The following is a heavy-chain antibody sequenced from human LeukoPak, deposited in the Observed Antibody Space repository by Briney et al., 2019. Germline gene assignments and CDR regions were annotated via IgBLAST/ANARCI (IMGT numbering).Heavy chain of an antibody. Sequence: PGGSLRLSCAASGFTLSSYAMNWVRQAPGKGLEWVSGISGSGGSTNYADSVEGRFTISRDNSNNTLYLQMNSLRAEDTAVYYCAKDARRDGYRYDYWGPGSLVTVSS. CDR1: GFTLSSYA. CDR2: ISGSGGST. CDR3: AKDARRDGYRYDY. J-gene: IGHJ4*02. D-gene: IGHD5-24*01. V-gene: IGHV3-23*01.